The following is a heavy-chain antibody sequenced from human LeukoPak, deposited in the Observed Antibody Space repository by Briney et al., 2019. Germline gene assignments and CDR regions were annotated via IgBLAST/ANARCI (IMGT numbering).Heavy chain of an antibody. CDR2: IYHSGST. J-gene: IGHJ4*02. CDR3: ARDTAYCSGGSCYRYFDY. CDR1: GYSISSGYY. Sequence: SETLSLTCTVSGYSISSGYYWGWIRRPPGKGLEWIGSIYHSGSTYYNPSLKSRVTISVDTSKNQFSLRLSSVTAADTAVYYCARDTAYCSGGSCYRYFDYWGQGTLVTVSS. D-gene: IGHD2-15*01. V-gene: IGHV4-38-2*02.